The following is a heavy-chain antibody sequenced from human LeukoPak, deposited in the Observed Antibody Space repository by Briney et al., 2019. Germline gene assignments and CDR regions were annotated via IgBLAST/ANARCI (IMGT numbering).Heavy chain of an antibody. Sequence: SETLSLTCTVSGDSISSYYWSWIRQPPGKGLEWIGYLFYSGSTYYNPSLQNRVTISADTSKNQFSLKLSSVTAADTAVYFCARGGALSVVSLWGQGTLVTVSS. CDR2: LFYSGST. CDR1: GDSISSYY. D-gene: IGHD4-23*01. CDR3: ARGGALSVVSL. J-gene: IGHJ4*02. V-gene: IGHV4-59*01.